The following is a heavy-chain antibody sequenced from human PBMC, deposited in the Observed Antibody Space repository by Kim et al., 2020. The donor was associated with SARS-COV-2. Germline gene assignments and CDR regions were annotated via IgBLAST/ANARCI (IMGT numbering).Heavy chain of an antibody. Sequence: GGSLRLSCAASGFTFSSYGMHWVRQAPGKGLEWVAVISYDGSNKYYADSVKGRFTISRDNSKNTLYLQMNSLRAEDTAVYYCARERRPSTVTMDYYYGMDVWGQGTTVTVSS. D-gene: IGHD4-17*01. CDR3: ARERRPSTVTMDYYYGMDV. CDR2: ISYDGSNK. J-gene: IGHJ6*02. V-gene: IGHV3-33*05. CDR1: GFTFSSYG.